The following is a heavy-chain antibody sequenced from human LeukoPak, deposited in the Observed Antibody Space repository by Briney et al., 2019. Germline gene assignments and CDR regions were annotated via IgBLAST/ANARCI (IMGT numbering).Heavy chain of an antibody. CDR2: IYHSGST. CDR3: TRRGGSYYFDY. Sequence: SETLSLTCAVSGYSISSGYYWGWIRPPPGKGLEWIGSIYHSGSTYYNPSLKSRITISVDTSQNQFSLKLSSATAADTAVYYCTRRGGSYYFDYWGQGTLVTVSS. CDR1: GYSISSGYY. J-gene: IGHJ4*02. V-gene: IGHV4-38-2*01. D-gene: IGHD1-26*01.